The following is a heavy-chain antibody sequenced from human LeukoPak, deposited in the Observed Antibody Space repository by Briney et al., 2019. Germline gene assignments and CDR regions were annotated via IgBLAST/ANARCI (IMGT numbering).Heavy chain of an antibody. CDR1: GVSISTSTHY. CDR3: VRQGGWGGAASLIEF. CDR2: MFYRGST. J-gene: IGHJ4*02. D-gene: IGHD2-15*01. V-gene: IGHV4-39*01. Sequence: PSETLSLTCTVSGVSISTSTHYWAWIRQPPGKGLEWIGSMFYRGSTYYNASLKSRVTLSVDTSGNQFSLKLSSVTPSDTAMYYCVRQGGWGGAASLIEFWGQGTLVTVSS.